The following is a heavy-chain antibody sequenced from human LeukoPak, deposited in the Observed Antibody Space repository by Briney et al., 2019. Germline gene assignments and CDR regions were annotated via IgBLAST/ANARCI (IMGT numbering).Heavy chain of an antibody. D-gene: IGHD3-3*01. CDR3: AGSILEWLLVENWFDP. CDR1: AGSFSGYY. Sequence: PSETLSLTRAVYAGSFSGYYWSWIRQPPGKGLEWIGEINHSGSTNYNPSLKSRVTISVDTSKNQFSLKLSSVTAADTAVYYCAGSILEWLLVENWFDPWGQGTLVTVSS. V-gene: IGHV4-34*01. J-gene: IGHJ5*02. CDR2: INHSGST.